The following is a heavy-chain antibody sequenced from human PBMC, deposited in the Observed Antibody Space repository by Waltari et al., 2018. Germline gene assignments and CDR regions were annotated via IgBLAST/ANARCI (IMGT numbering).Heavy chain of an antibody. D-gene: IGHD6-13*01. CDR2: IIPIFGTA. CDR3: ARDEGGSSWSMDV. V-gene: IGHV1-69*01. CDR1: GGPFSSYA. J-gene: IGHJ6*02. Sequence: QVQLVQSGAEVKKPGSSVKVSCKASGGPFSSYAISLVRPARGQGLEWMGGIIPIFGTANYAQKFQGRVTITADESTSTAYMELSSLRSEDTAVYYCARDEGGSSWSMDVWGQGTTVTVSS.